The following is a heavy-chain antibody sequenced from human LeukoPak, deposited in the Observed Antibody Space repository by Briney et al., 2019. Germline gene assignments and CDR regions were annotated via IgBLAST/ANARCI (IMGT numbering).Heavy chain of an antibody. CDR3: ASFRYYDSSGYYSEPYFDY. J-gene: IGHJ4*02. CDR2: ISGSGGST. Sequence: GGSLRLSCAASGFTFSSYAMSWVHQAPGKGLEWVSAISGSGGSTYYADSVKGRFTISRDNAKNSLYLQMNSLRAEDTAVYYCASFRYYDSSGYYSEPYFDYWGQGTLVTVSS. D-gene: IGHD3-22*01. CDR1: GFTFSSYA. V-gene: IGHV3-23*01.